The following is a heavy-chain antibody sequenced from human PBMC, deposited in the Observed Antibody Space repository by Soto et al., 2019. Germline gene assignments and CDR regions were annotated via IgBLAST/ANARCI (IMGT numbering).Heavy chain of an antibody. Sequence: SVKVYCKTAGLGFAVSAVEWVRQARGQRLEWIGRIVVDSGNTKYAQRFTERVTISWDMSTTTAFMELRSLRSEDTAVYYCATANNTSPFDFWGLGTLVTVSS. D-gene: IGHD1-26*01. V-gene: IGHV1-58*01. CDR3: ATANNTSPFDF. J-gene: IGHJ4*02. CDR1: GLGFAVSA. CDR2: IVVDSGNT.